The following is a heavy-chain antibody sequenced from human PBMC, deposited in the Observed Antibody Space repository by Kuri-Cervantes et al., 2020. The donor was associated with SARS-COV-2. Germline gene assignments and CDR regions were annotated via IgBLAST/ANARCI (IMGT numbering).Heavy chain of an antibody. CDR2: IYYSGST. CDR3: AGNPRYCSGGSCYSGWFDP. J-gene: IGHJ5*02. CDR1: GGSISSSSYY. V-gene: IGHV4-39*07. D-gene: IGHD2-15*01. Sequence: SETLSLTCTVSGGSISSSSYYWGWIRQPPGKGLEWIGSIYYSGSTYYNLSLKSRVTISVDTSKNQFSLKLSSVTAADTAVYYCAGNPRYCSGGSCYSGWFDPWGQGTLVTVSS.